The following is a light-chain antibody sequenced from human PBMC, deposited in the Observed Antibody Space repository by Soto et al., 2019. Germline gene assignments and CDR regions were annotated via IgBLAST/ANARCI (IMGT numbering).Light chain of an antibody. Sequence: QSVLTQPPSASGSPGQSVATSCTGTSSDVGAYNYVAWYQQHPGKVPKLMIYEVSKRPSGVPDRFSGSKSGNTASLTVSGLQADDEADYYCSSYAGSDVFVFGTGTKVTAL. CDR1: SSDVGAYNY. CDR2: EVS. J-gene: IGLJ1*01. CDR3: SSYAGSDVFV. V-gene: IGLV2-8*01.